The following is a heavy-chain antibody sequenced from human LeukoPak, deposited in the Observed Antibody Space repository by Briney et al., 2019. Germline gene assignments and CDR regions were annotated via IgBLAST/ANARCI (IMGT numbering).Heavy chain of an antibody. V-gene: IGHV4-59*12. Sequence: SETLSLTCTVSGGSISTYYWSWIRQPPGKGLEWIGYIYYSGPTKYTPSLKSRVTISVDTSKNQFSLKLSSVTAADTAVYYCAREYGSGSEFDPWGQGTLVTVSS. CDR2: IYYSGPT. CDR1: GGSISTYY. J-gene: IGHJ5*02. CDR3: AREYGSGSEFDP. D-gene: IGHD3-10*01.